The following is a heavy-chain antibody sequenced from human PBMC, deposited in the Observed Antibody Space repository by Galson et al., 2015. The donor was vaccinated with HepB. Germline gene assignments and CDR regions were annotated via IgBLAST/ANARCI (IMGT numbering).Heavy chain of an antibody. V-gene: IGHV4-30-2*01. Sequence: TLSLTCAVSGGSISSGGYSWSWIRQPPGKGLEWIGYIYHSGSTYYNPSLKSRVTISVDRSKNQFSLKLSSVTAADTAVYYCASKTDYYYYYGMDVWGQGTTVTVSS. CDR1: GGSISSGGYS. J-gene: IGHJ6*02. CDR2: IYHSGST. CDR3: ASKTDYYYYYGMDV.